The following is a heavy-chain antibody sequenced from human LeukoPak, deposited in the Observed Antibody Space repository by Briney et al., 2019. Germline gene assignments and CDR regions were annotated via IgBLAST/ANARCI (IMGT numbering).Heavy chain of an antibody. D-gene: IGHD3-3*01. Sequence: SETLSLTCAVYGGSFSGYYWSWIRQPPGKGLEWIGEINHSGSTNYNPSLKSRVTISVDTSKNQFSLKLSSVTAADTAVYSCARGMRDFWSGYTKKYYFDYWGQGPLVTVSS. V-gene: IGHV4-34*01. CDR2: INHSGST. CDR3: ARGMRDFWSGYTKKYYFDY. CDR1: GGSFSGYY. J-gene: IGHJ4*02.